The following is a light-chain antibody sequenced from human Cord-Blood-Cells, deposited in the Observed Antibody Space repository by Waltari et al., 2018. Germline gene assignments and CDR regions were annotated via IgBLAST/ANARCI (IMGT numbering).Light chain of an antibody. J-gene: IGKJ3*01. CDR2: AAS. CDR3: QQLNSYPLFT. CDR1: QGISSY. Sequence: DIQLTQSPSFLSASVGDRVTITCRASQGISSYLAWYQQNPGKAPKLLIYAASTLQSGVPSRFSGSGSGTECTLTISSLQPEDFATYYCQQLNSYPLFTFGPGTKVDIK. V-gene: IGKV1-9*01.